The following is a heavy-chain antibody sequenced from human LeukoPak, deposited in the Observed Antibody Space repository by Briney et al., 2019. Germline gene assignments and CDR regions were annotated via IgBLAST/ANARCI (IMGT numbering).Heavy chain of an antibody. J-gene: IGHJ4*02. D-gene: IGHD2-21*02. CDR3: ARDRTETAIDY. CDR1: GMTVSSNY. CDR2: ISYDGSNK. V-gene: IGHV3-30-3*01. Sequence: GGSLRLSCAASGMTVSSNYIMWVRQAPGKGLEWVAVISYDGSNKYYADSVKGRFTISRDNSKNTLYLQMNSLRAEDTAVYYCARDRTETAIDYWGQGTLVTVSS.